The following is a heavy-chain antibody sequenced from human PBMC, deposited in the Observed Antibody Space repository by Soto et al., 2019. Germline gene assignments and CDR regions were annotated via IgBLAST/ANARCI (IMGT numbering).Heavy chain of an antibody. CDR2: IIPILGIA. Sequence: QVQLVQSGAEVKKPGSSVKVSCKASGGTFSSYTISWVRQAPGQGLEWMGRIIPILGIANYAQKFQGRVTNTADKSTSTAYMELSSLRSEDTAVYYCAKNPYGDRAPMDVWGKGTTVTVSS. CDR1: GGTFSSYT. D-gene: IGHD4-17*01. CDR3: AKNPYGDRAPMDV. J-gene: IGHJ6*03. V-gene: IGHV1-69*02.